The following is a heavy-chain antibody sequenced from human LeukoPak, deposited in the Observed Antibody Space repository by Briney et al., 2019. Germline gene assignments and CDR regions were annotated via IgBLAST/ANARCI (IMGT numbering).Heavy chain of an antibody. J-gene: IGHJ1*01. CDR3: ARSGEFPEYFQH. D-gene: IGHD3-16*01. Sequence: SETLSLTCTVSGGSISSGGYYWSWIRQPPGKGLEWIGYIYHSGSTYYNPSLKSRVTISVDRSKNQFSLKLSSVTAADTAVYYCARSGEFPEYFQHWGQGTLVTVSS. CDR2: IYHSGST. CDR1: GGSISSGGYY. V-gene: IGHV4-30-2*01.